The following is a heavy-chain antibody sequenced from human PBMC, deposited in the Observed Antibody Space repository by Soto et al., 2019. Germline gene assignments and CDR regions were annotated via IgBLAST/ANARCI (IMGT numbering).Heavy chain of an antibody. CDR3: ARTYDSNGYANEFDS. Sequence: SENLSLTCNVAGRSINSYYWSWVRQPPGKGLEWIGYIYDSGITSYNPSLKSRVTMSADTSKNQFSLKLTSVTGADTAVYYCARTYDSNGYANEFDSWGQGILVTVSS. CDR2: IYDSGIT. J-gene: IGHJ4*02. CDR1: GRSINSYY. V-gene: IGHV4-59*01. D-gene: IGHD3-22*01.